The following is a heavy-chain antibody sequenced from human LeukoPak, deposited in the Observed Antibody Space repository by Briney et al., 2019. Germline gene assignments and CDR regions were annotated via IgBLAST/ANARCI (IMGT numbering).Heavy chain of an antibody. CDR1: GFTFSSYD. Sequence: GGSLRLSCAASGFTFSSYDMNWVRQTPGKGLEWVSYIRSSGSTIYYADSVKGRFTISRDNAKNSLYLQMNSLRAEDTAVYYCARVYYYGSEPPAYWGQGTLVTVSS. CDR3: ARVYYYGSEPPAY. CDR2: IRSSGSTI. D-gene: IGHD3-10*01. V-gene: IGHV3-48*03. J-gene: IGHJ4*02.